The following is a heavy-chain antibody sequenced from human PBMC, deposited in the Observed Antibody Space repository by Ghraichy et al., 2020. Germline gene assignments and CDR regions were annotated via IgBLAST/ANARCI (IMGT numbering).Heavy chain of an antibody. CDR1: GFTFSSYS. D-gene: IGHD6-6*01. J-gene: IGHJ4*02. CDR2: ISSSSSYI. Sequence: SLSLTCAASGFTFSSYSMNWVRQAPGKGLEWVSSISSSSSYIYYADSVKGRFTISRDNAKNSLYLQMNSLRAEDTAVYYCARDSPYSSSSNPDYWGQGTLVTVSS. CDR3: ARDSPYSSSSNPDY. V-gene: IGHV3-21*01.